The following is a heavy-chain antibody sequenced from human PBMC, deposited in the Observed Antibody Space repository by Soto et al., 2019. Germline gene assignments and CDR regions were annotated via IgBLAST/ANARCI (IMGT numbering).Heavy chain of an antibody. D-gene: IGHD3-3*02. CDR2: VYYGGAIFYSGNI. J-gene: IGHJ3*02. V-gene: IGHV4-39*01. Sequence: SETLSLTCTVSGDSISSSNSHWGWTRQPPGKGLEYIGSVYYGGAIFYSGNIYYNPSLKSRVTISVDTSKNQFSLRLSSVAAADTGVYYCVRYDRINMKPYSPEGFHIWGQGTMVTVSS. CDR1: GDSISSSNSH. CDR3: VRYDRINMKPYSPEGFHI.